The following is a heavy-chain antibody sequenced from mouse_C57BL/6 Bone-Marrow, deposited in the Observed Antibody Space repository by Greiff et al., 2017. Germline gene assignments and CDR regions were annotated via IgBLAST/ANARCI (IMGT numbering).Heavy chain of an antibody. J-gene: IGHJ4*01. Sequence: QVQLQQSGAELVRPGASVTLSCKASGYTFTDYEMHWVKQTPVHGLEWIGAIDPETGGTAYHQKFKGKAILTADKSSSTAYMELRSLTSEDSAVYYCTRGDYDGPYYYAMDYWGQGTSVTVSS. D-gene: IGHD2-4*01. CDR1: GYTFTDYE. CDR3: TRGDYDGPYYYAMDY. CDR2: IDPETGGT. V-gene: IGHV1-15*01.